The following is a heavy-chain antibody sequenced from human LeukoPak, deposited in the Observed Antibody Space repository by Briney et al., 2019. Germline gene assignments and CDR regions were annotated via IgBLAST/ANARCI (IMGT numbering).Heavy chain of an antibody. CDR3: ARVRGYSSIRWYFDL. CDR2: IYYSGST. D-gene: IGHD6-13*01. Sequence: PSETLSLTCTVSGVSISSGDYYWGWIRQPPGKGLEWIGYIYYSGSTYYNPSLKSRITISVETSKNQFSLKLSSVTAADTAVYYCARVRGYSSIRWYFDLWGRGTLVTVSS. V-gene: IGHV4-30-4*01. J-gene: IGHJ2*01. CDR1: GVSISSGDYY.